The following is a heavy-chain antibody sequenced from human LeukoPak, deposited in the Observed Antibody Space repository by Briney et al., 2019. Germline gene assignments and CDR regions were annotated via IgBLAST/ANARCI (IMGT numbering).Heavy chain of an antibody. CDR1: GFSFSIHW. V-gene: IGHV3-74*03. D-gene: IGHD6-13*01. Sequence: GGSLRLSCAASGFSFSIHWMHWVRQVPGKGLVWVSRINSDGSSTTYADSVKGRFTISRDNAKNTLYLQMNSLRDEDTAVYYCTRDVSQSSSWYGEFDYWGQGTQVTVS. CDR3: TRDVSQSSSWYGEFDY. J-gene: IGHJ4*02. CDR2: INSDGSST.